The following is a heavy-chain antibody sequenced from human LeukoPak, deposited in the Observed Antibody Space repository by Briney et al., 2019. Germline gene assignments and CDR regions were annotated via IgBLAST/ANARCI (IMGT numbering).Heavy chain of an antibody. Sequence: QPGGSLRLSCAASGFTFSDYYMSWIRQAPGKGLEWVSGISWNSGSIGYADSVKGRFTISRDNAKNSLYPQMNSLRAEDTALYYCAKDIAFTLSGSYYGGYDYWGQGTLVTVSS. D-gene: IGHD1-26*01. CDR2: ISWNSGSI. J-gene: IGHJ4*02. CDR1: GFTFSDYY. V-gene: IGHV3-9*01. CDR3: AKDIAFTLSGSYYGGYDY.